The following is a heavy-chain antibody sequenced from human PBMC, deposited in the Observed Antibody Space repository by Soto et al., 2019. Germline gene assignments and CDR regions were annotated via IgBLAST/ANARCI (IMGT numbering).Heavy chain of an antibody. J-gene: IGHJ6*02. V-gene: IGHV3-74*01. CDR2: INSDGSST. CDR1: GFTFSSYW. D-gene: IGHD3-3*01. Sequence: GGSLRLSCAASGFTFSSYWMHWVRQAPGKGLVWVSRINSDGSSTSYADSVKGRFTISRDNAKNTLYLQMNSLRAEDTAVYYCARDPPPGAIFGVVINYGMDVWGQGTTVTVSS. CDR3: ARDPPPGAIFGVVINYGMDV.